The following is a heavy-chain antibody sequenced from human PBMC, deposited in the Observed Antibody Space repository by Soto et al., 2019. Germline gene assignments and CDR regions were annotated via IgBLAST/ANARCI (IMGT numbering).Heavy chain of an antibody. V-gene: IGHV1-3*01. Sequence: QVQLVQSGAEVRKPGASVKVSCKASGYTFTSYAMHWVRQAPGQRLEWMGWINAANGNTKYSQKFQGRVTITRDTSASTTYMELSSLRSEDTAVYYCARDFDDYWGQGTLVTVSS. CDR1: GYTFTSYA. D-gene: IGHD3-9*01. J-gene: IGHJ4*02. CDR3: ARDFDDY. CDR2: INAANGNT.